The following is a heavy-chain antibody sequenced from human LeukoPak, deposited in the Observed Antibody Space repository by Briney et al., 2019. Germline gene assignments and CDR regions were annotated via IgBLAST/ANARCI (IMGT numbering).Heavy chain of an antibody. J-gene: IGHJ4*02. Sequence: SETLSLTCTVSGYSISSGYYWGWIRQPPGKGLEWIGNIYHSGSTNYNPSLKSRVTISVDTSKNQFSLKLSSVTAADTAVYYCARLAGYSSGWENWGQGTLVTVSS. CDR2: IYHSGST. V-gene: IGHV4-38-2*02. D-gene: IGHD6-19*01. CDR1: GYSISSGYY. CDR3: ARLAGYSSGWEN.